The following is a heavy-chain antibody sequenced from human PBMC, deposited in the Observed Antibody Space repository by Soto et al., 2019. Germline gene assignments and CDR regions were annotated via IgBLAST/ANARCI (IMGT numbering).Heavy chain of an antibody. Sequence: QVQLVESGGGVVQSGKSLRLSCAASGFTFSDFGMHWVRQAPGKELEWVAGITYDGTNRYHADSVKGRFTISRDKSERTLYLQMRSMGAADTAVYYCATDRVEWLTPDDYYAWVMAVWGQGTTVTVSS. D-gene: IGHD3-3*01. J-gene: IGHJ6*02. CDR3: ATDRVEWLTPDDYYAWVMAV. CDR1: GFTFSDFG. V-gene: IGHV3-30*03. CDR2: ITYDGTNR.